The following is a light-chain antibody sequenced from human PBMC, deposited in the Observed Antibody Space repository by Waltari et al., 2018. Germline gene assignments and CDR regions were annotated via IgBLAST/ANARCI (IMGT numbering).Light chain of an antibody. J-gene: IGLJ2*01. Sequence: QSVLPQPPSVSAAPGPKVTISCPGRISNVGTNYATWYQQVPGTAPKLLIYDNDKRYSGIPDRFSGSKSSTSATLGITGLQTGDEADYYCGTWDSSLSALVFGGGTKVTVL. CDR1: ISNVGTNY. CDR2: DND. CDR3: GTWDSSLSALV. V-gene: IGLV1-51*01.